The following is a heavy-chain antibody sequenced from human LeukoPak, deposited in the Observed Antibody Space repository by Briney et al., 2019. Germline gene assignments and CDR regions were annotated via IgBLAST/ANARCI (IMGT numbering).Heavy chain of an antibody. D-gene: IGHD3-10*01. CDR3: AREPHYYGSGPFDY. V-gene: IGHV3-33*01. CDR1: GFTFSSYG. CDR2: IWYDGSNK. J-gene: IGHJ4*02. Sequence: GGSLRLSCAASGFTFSSYGMHWVRQAPGKGLEWVAVIWYDGSNKYYADSVKGRFTISRGNSKNTLYLQMNSLRAEDTAVYYCAREPHYYGSGPFDYWGQGTLVTVSS.